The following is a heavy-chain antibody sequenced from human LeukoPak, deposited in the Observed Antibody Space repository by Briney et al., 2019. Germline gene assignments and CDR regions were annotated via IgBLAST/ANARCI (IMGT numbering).Heavy chain of an antibody. Sequence: GAAVEVSCKASGYTFISYDISWVRQAPGQGLEWVGWISTHSGKTNYAHKVQGRVTMTTDTSTSTAYMELRSLTSDDTAIYYCARGGASSGYDYWGQGTLVTVSS. D-gene: IGHD5-12*01. CDR2: ISTHSGKT. J-gene: IGHJ4*02. V-gene: IGHV1-18*01. CDR1: GYTFISYD. CDR3: ARGGASSGYDY.